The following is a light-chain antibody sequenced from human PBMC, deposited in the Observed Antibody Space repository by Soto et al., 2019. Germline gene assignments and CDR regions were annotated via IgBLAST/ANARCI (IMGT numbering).Light chain of an antibody. J-gene: IGLJ3*02. V-gene: IGLV4-69*01. CDR1: SGRSTYA. Sequence: QLVLTQSPSASASLGASVKLTCTLSSGRSTYAIAWHQQQPEKGPRYLMKVNSDGSQSKGDGIPDRFSGSSSGADRYLIISSLQAEDEADYYCQTWGTGIQWVFGGGTKLTVL. CDR2: VNSDGSQ. CDR3: QTWGTGIQWV.